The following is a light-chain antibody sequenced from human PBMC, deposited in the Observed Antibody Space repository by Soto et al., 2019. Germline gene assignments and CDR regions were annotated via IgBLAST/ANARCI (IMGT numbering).Light chain of an antibody. J-gene: IGLJ1*01. V-gene: IGLV2-14*01. Sequence: QSVLNAPASLSGSPGQSRPISCTGTNSDLGAYDYVSWYQQHPGKAPRLLIYEVFNRPSGVSDRFSGSKSANTASLTISGLQAEDEADYYCSSYTTSSARVFGPGTNVTVL. CDR2: EVF. CDR1: NSDLGAYDY. CDR3: SSYTTSSARV.